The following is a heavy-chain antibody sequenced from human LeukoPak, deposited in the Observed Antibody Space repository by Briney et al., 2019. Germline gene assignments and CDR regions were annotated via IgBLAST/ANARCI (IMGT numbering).Heavy chain of an antibody. CDR1: GFTFSSHS. Sequence: GGSLRLSCAASGFTFSSHSMNWVRQAPGKGLEWVSSISTSSSYIYYADSVKGRFTISRDNAKNSLYLQMNSLRAEDTAVYYCAKASAMILVVSKHFDYWGQGTLVTVSS. CDR2: ISTSSSYI. V-gene: IGHV3-21*04. J-gene: IGHJ4*02. D-gene: IGHD3-22*01. CDR3: AKASAMILVVSKHFDY.